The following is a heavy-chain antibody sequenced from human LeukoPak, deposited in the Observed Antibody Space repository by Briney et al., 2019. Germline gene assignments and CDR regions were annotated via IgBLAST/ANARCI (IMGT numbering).Heavy chain of an antibody. CDR2: LYSGGSP. CDR1: GXSVSSNY. CDR3: ARVVLGVVGTSYDAFDI. Sequence: PGGPLRLSCAASGXSVSSNYMSWVRQAPEKGLEWVSILYSGGSPYYAESVKGRFTISRDNSKNTLFLQMNNLGAEDTAMYYCARVVLGVVGTSYDAFDIWGQGTMVTVSS. J-gene: IGHJ3*02. D-gene: IGHD1-26*01. V-gene: IGHV3-66*01.